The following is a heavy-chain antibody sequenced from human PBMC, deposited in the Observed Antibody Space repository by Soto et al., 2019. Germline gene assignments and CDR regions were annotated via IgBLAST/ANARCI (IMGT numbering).Heavy chain of an antibody. Sequence: LRLSCAASGFSFSDSWMDWVRQAPGKGPEWVANIKEDGSEKNYVDSVKGRFTISRDNAKNSLYLQMNSLRTEDTAVYYCASLGRHGWGQGTTVTVSS. CDR3: ASLGRHG. J-gene: IGHJ6*02. CDR2: IKEDGSEK. V-gene: IGHV3-7*01. D-gene: IGHD3-3*01. CDR1: GFSFSDSW.